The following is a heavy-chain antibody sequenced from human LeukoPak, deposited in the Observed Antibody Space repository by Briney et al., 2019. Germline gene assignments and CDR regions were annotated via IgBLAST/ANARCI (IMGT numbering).Heavy chain of an antibody. Sequence: PSETLSLTCAVSGYSISSGYYWGWIRQPPGKGLEWIGSIYHSGSTYYNPSLKSRVTISVDTSKNQFSLKLSSVTAADTAVYYCARIRYFDWSPDAFDIWGQGTMVTVSS. J-gene: IGHJ3*02. V-gene: IGHV4-38-2*01. D-gene: IGHD3-9*01. CDR2: IYHSGST. CDR1: GYSISSGYY. CDR3: ARIRYFDWSPDAFDI.